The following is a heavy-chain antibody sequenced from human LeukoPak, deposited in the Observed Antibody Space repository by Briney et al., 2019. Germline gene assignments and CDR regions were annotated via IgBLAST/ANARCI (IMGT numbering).Heavy chain of an antibody. D-gene: IGHD5-18*01. CDR3: AGSRYSYGADAFDI. Sequence: GGSLRLSCAASGFIFSVYYMSWIRQAPGKGLEWVSYISSSGSTIYYADSVRGRFTISRDNAKNSLYLQMNSLRAEDTAIYYCAGSRYSYGADAFDIWAKGQWSPSLQ. CDR2: ISSSGSTI. V-gene: IGHV3-11*04. J-gene: IGHJ3*02. CDR1: GFIFSVYY.